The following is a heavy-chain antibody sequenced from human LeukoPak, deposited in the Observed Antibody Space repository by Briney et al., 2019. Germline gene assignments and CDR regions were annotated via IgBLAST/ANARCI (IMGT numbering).Heavy chain of an antibody. CDR2: IYHSGIT. CDR3: ARHGWDYPSGTYYTFDP. D-gene: IGHD3-10*01. J-gene: IGHJ5*02. CDR1: DYSISSGYGYY. V-gene: IGHV4-38-2*02. Sequence: SETLSLTCTVSDYSISSGYGYYWGWIRQPPGKGLEWIGNIYHSGITYYNHFNSSLKSRVTISIDTSKNQFSLRLSSVTATDTAMYYCARHGWDYPSGTYYTFDPWGQGTLVTVSS.